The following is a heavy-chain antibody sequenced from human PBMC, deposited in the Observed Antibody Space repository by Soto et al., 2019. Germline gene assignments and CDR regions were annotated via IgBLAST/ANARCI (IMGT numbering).Heavy chain of an antibody. Sequence: GGSLRLSCAASGFTFSDYYMSWIRQAPGKGLEWVSYISSSSSYTNYADSVKGRFTISRDNAKNSLYLQMNSLRAEDTAVYYCARERVPAESTSTNWFDPWGQGTLVTVSS. D-gene: IGHD2-2*01. V-gene: IGHV3-11*06. CDR1: GFTFSDYY. J-gene: IGHJ5*02. CDR3: ARERVPAESTSTNWFDP. CDR2: ISSSSSYT.